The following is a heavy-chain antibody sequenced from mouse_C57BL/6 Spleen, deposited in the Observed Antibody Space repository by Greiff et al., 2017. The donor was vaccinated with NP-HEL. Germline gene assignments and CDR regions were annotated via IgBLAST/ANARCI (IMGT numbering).Heavy chain of an antibody. CDR1: GYTFTSYW. J-gene: IGHJ2*01. CDR2: IYPGNSDT. D-gene: IGHD1-1*01. Sequence: EVQLQESGTVLARPGASVKMSCKTSGYTFTSYWMHWVKQRPGQGLEWLGAIYPGNSDTSYNQKFKGKAKRTAVTSASTAYMELSSLTNEDSAVYYCTRDYWRSYFDYWGQGTTLTVSS. CDR3: TRDYWRSYFDY. V-gene: IGHV1-5*01.